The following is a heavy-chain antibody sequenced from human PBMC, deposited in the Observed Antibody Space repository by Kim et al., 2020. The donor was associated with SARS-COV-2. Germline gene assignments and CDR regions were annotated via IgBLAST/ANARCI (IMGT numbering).Heavy chain of an antibody. CDR1: GGSFSGYY. J-gene: IGHJ4*02. CDR3: AREAARGYYGSGSYYNRNYFDY. D-gene: IGHD3-10*01. CDR2: INHSGST. V-gene: IGHV4-34*01. Sequence: SETLSLTCAVYGGSFSGYYWSWIRQPPGKGLEWIGEINHSGSTNYNPSLKSRVTISVDTSKNQFSLKLSSVTAADTAVYYCAREAARGYYGSGSYYNRNYFDYWGQGTLVTVSS.